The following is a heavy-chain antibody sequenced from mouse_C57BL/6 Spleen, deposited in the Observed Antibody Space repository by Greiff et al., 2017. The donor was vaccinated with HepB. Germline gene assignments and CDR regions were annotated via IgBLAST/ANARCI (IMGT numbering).Heavy chain of an antibody. CDR2: INPSSGYT. CDR1: GYTFTSYW. V-gene: IGHV1-7*01. J-gene: IGHJ1*03. D-gene: IGHD2-3*01. Sequence: QVQLQQSGAELAKPGASVKLSCKASGYTFTSYWMHWVKQRPGQGLEWIGYINPSSGYTKYNQKFKDKATLTADKSSSTAYMQLSSLTYEDSAVYYCARGRDGYYWYFDVWGTGTTVTVSS. CDR3: ARGRDGYYWYFDV.